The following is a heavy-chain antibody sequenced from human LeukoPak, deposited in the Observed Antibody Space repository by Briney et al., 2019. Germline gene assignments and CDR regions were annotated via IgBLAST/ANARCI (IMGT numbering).Heavy chain of an antibody. V-gene: IGHV4-34*01. Sequence: SETLSLTCAVYGGSFSGYYWSWIRQPPGKGLEWIGEINHSGSTNYDPSLKSRVTISVDTSKNQFSLKLSSVAAADTAVYYCACLTTADAFDIWGQGTMVTVSS. CDR3: ACLTTADAFDI. CDR1: GGSFSGYY. D-gene: IGHD3-22*01. CDR2: INHSGST. J-gene: IGHJ3*02.